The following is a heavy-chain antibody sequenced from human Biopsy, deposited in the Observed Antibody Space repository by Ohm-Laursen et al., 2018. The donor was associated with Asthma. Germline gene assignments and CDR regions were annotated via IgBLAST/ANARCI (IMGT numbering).Heavy chain of an antibody. CDR3: ASRGITGTTLDY. D-gene: IGHD1-7*01. V-gene: IGHV1-46*01. CDR1: GYTFTSYY. CDR2: INPSGGST. Sequence: ASVKVSCKVSGYTFTSYYMHWVRQAPGQGLEWMGIINPSGGSTSYAQKFQGRVTMTRDTSTSTVYMELSSLRSEDTAVYYCASRGITGTTLDYWGQGTLVTVSS. J-gene: IGHJ4*02.